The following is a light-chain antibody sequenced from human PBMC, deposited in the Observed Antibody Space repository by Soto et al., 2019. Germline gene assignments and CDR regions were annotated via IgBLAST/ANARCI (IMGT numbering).Light chain of an antibody. V-gene: IGLV2-14*01. Sequence: QSALTQPASVSASPGQSIFISCTGTSEDIGAYDYVSWYQQHPGKAPKLILYAVNDRPSGVSSRFSGSKSGNTASLTISGVQPDDEADYYCSYYRSSDTRGVFGTGTKVTAL. CDR2: AVN. CDR1: SEDIGAYDY. CDR3: SYYRSSDTRGV. J-gene: IGLJ1*01.